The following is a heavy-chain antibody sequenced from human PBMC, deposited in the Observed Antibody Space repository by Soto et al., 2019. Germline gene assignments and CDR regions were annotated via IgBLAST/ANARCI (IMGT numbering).Heavy chain of an antibody. D-gene: IGHD3-9*01. CDR3: ARGRHYDISTGLNWFEP. V-gene: IGHV4-31*03. CDR2: IYHSGST. CDR1: GGSISSSDSY. J-gene: IGHJ5*02. Sequence: QVQLQESGPGLVKPSQTLSLTCSVSGGSISSSDSYWSWIRQHPGQGLEGFGYIYHSGSTYYNPSLRSRVTMSIDTSKNQFSLKLTSVTAADTAVYFCARGRHYDISTGLNWFEPWGQGTLVTVSS.